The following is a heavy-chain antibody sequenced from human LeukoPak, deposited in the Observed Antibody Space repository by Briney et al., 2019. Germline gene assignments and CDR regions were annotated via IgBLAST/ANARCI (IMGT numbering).Heavy chain of an antibody. Sequence: PSETLSLTCTVPGGSISSYYWSWIRQPPGKGLEWIGYIYYSGSTNYNPSLKSRVTISVDTSKNQFSLNLSSVTAADTAVYYCARHTLVAASSFDYWGRGTLVTVSS. CDR1: GGSISSYY. D-gene: IGHD2-15*01. CDR2: IYYSGST. J-gene: IGHJ4*02. CDR3: ARHTLVAASSFDY. V-gene: IGHV4-59*08.